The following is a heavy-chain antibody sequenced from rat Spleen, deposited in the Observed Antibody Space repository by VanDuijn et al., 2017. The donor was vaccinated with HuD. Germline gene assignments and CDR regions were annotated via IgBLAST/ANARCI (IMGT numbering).Heavy chain of an antibody. V-gene: IGHV5-22*01. D-gene: IGHD1-11*01. CDR2: ISYEGTST. CDR3: ARLWLRRVHNWFAY. J-gene: IGHJ3*01. CDR1: GFTFSSYG. Sequence: EVQLVESGGGLVQPGRSLKLSCAASGFTFSSYGMHWIRQAPTKGLEWVATISYEGTSTYYGDSVKGRFTISRDNAKSTLYLQMNSLRSEDTATYYVARLWLRRVHNWFAYWGQGTLVTVSS.